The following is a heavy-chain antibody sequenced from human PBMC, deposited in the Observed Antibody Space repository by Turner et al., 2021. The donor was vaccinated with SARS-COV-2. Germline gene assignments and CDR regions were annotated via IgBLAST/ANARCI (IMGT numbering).Heavy chain of an antibody. D-gene: IGHD3-10*01. CDR2: IYSGSST. J-gene: IGHJ4*02. CDR1: GFTVSRNY. CDR3: AREVSGSSNTGVYFDY. V-gene: IGHV3-66*01. Sequence: EVQLVESGGGLVQPGGSLRLSCAASGFTVSRNYMNWVRQAPGKGLEWVSIIYSGSSTFYSDSVKGRFTISRDNSKNTLDLQMNSLRAEDTAVYYCAREVSGSSNTGVYFDYWGQGTLVTVSS.